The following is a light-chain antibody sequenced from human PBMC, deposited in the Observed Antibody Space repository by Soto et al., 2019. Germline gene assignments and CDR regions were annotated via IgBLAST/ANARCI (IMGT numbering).Light chain of an antibody. Sequence: DIQLTQSPSSLSASVGDRVTITCRASQSISNYLNWFQQKPGKAPKLLIYGASLLQSGVPARFSGSGSGTDFTLTISSLQPEDVASYYCQQFFRTPLTFGGGTKVEIK. CDR1: QSISNY. V-gene: IGKV1-39*01. CDR2: GAS. CDR3: QQFFRTPLT. J-gene: IGKJ4*01.